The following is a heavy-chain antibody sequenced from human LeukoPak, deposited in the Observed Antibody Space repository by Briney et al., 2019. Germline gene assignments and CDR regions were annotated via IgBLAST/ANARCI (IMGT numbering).Heavy chain of an antibody. CDR3: ARRGPGSGWPIDY. V-gene: IGHV3-21*01. Sequence: GGSLRLSCAVSGFTFSGYSLSWVRQTPGKGLEWVSSIASSENQIYYADSVLGRFTISRDNAKKSVYLQMNSLKAEDTAVYYCARRGPGSGWPIDYWGQGTLVIVSS. CDR2: IASSENQI. J-gene: IGHJ4*02. D-gene: IGHD6-19*01. CDR1: GFTFSGYS.